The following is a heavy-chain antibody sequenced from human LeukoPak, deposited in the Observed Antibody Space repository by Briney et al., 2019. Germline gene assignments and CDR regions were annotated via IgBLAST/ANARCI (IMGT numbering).Heavy chain of an antibody. J-gene: IGHJ4*02. CDR1: GGSIASSGYY. V-gene: IGHV4-39*01. CDR2: IYYSGTT. Sequence: SETLSLTCTVSGGSIASSGYYWSWVRQPPGKGLEWIATIYYSGTTYYNAPLKSRVTISVDTSKNQFSLKLSSVTAADTAVYYCVGYVVVTAKYYFDYWGQGTLVTVSS. CDR3: VGYVVVTAKYYFDY. D-gene: IGHD2-21*02.